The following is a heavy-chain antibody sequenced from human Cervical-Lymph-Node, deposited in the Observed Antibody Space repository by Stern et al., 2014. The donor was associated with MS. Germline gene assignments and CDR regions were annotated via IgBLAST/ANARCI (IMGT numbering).Heavy chain of an antibody. Sequence: EVQLVQSGPEVKRPGESLKISCQASGYTFTSYWIGWVRQMPGKGLEWIAIIFPGGSDIRYSPPFQGQVTIPADKSSSTAYLQWNNLKASDTAIYYCARQRYFDYWGQGTLVTVSS. CDR1: GYTFTSYW. CDR2: IFPGGSDI. CDR3: ARQRYFDY. V-gene: IGHV5-51*01. J-gene: IGHJ4*02.